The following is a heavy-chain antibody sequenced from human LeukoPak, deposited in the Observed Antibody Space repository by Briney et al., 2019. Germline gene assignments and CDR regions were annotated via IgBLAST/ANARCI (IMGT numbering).Heavy chain of an antibody. CDR3: AKVYGNWYFDY. Sequence: GGSLRLTCTASGFTFSTYAMTWLRQPPGKGLEWVSTITDSAAATYYRESVKGRFTISRDNSKNTLYLQMNSLRGDDTAVYFCAKVYGNWYFDYWGQGTLVTVSS. CDR1: GFTFSTYA. V-gene: IGHV3-23*01. D-gene: IGHD1-1*01. CDR2: ITDSAAAT. J-gene: IGHJ4*02.